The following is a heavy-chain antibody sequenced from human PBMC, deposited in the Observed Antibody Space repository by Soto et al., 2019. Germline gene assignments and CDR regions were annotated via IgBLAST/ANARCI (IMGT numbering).Heavy chain of an antibody. J-gene: IGHJ5*02. D-gene: IGHD3-10*01. Sequence: QVQLVESGGGVVQPGRSLRLSCAASGFTFSTYGMHWVRQAPGKGLEWVAVIAYDGSTKYYADSVKGRFTISRDNSKNTLYLHMNSLRAEDTAVSYCAKDDRSTFYSASGSYSSWGQGTLVTVSS. CDR2: IAYDGSTK. V-gene: IGHV3-30*18. CDR1: GFTFSTYG. CDR3: AKDDRSTFYSASGSYSS.